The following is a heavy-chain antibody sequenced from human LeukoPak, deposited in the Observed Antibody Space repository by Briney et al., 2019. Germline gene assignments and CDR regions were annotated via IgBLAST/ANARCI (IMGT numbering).Heavy chain of an antibody. CDR3: ARARDGYNEGGYYFDY. Sequence: GGSLRLSCAASGFTFSSYGMHWVRQAPGKGLEWVAFIRYDGSNKYYADSVKGRFTISRDNSKNTLYLQMNSLRAEDTALYYCARARDGYNEGGYYFDYWGQGTLVTVSS. D-gene: IGHD5-24*01. CDR1: GFTFSSYG. J-gene: IGHJ4*02. V-gene: IGHV3-30*02. CDR2: IRYDGSNK.